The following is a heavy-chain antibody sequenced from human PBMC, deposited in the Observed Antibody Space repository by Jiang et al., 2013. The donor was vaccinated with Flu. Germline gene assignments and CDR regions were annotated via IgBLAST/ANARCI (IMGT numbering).Heavy chain of an antibody. CDR3: ARDRIAAAALFDY. J-gene: IGHJ4*02. CDR2: IIPILSIP. D-gene: IGHD6-13*01. Sequence: GAEVKKPGSSVKVSCKASGGTFSSYAISWVRQAPGQGLEWMGRIIPILSIPNYAQNFQGRVTITADKSTSTAYMELSSLRSEDTAVYYCARDRIAAAALFDYWGQGTLVTVSS. CDR1: GGTFSSYA. V-gene: IGHV1-69*04.